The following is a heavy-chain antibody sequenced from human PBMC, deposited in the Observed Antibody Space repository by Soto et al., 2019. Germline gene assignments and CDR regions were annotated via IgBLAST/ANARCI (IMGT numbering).Heavy chain of an antibody. CDR1: GFPYSVYS. V-gene: IGHV3-48*02. J-gene: IGHJ3*01. Sequence: DVQLAESGGGLVQPGGSLRLSCVASGFPYSVYSMDWVRQVPGKGLEWLAYVSPGGDTVHYADSVNGRFFISRDTPRNSVFLQMNSLRHEDTAGYYCVRGSRANCFDLWGPGTVVTVSS. CDR2: VSPGGDTV. CDR3: VRGSRANCFDL.